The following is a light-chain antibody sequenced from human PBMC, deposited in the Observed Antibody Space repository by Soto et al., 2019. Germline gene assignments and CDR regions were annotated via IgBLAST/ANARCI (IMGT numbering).Light chain of an antibody. CDR3: CSYAGSRTYV. V-gene: IGLV2-23*01. CDR1: SSEVGSYNL. J-gene: IGLJ1*01. CDR2: EGS. Sequence: QSVLTQPASVSGAPGQSITISCTGTSSEVGSYNLVSWYQQHPGKAPKLMIYEGSKRPSGVSNRFSGSKSGNPASLTISGLQVEDEADYYCCSYAGSRTYVFGTGTKVTVL.